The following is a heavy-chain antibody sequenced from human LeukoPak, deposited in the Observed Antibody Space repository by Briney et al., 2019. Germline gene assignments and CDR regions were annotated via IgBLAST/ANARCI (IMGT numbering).Heavy chain of an antibody. CDR2: TSYSGNT. J-gene: IGHJ6*03. CDR1: GGSINNYY. CDR3: ARCPKGVYYYHMDV. V-gene: IGHV4-59*01. Sequence: SETLSLTCSVSGGSINNYYWSWIRQPPGKGLGWIGYTSYSGNTDYNPSLKSRVTISVATSKNQFSLKLTSVTAADTAVYYCARCPKGVYYYHMDVWGTGTTGTGSS.